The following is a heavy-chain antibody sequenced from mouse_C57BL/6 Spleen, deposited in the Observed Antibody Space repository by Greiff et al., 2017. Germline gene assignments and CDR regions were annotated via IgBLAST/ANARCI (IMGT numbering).Heavy chain of an antibody. Sequence: QVQLQQSGPELVKPGASVKISCKASGYSFPSYSIHWVKQRPGQGLEWIGWIYPGSGHPKYNEKFKGKATLTEDTSASTAYMQLSSLTSEDSAVYYCARNYGSSFDYWGQGTTLTV. CDR2: IYPGSGHP. J-gene: IGHJ2*01. CDR3: ARNYGSSFDY. CDR1: GYSFPSYS. D-gene: IGHD1-1*01. V-gene: IGHV1-66*01.